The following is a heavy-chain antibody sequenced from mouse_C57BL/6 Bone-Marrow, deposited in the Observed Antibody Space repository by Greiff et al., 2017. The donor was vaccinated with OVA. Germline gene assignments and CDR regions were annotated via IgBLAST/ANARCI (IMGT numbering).Heavy chain of an antibody. CDR2: IHPNSGST. CDR3: ARGKGLWWGYFDV. D-gene: IGHD1-1*02. J-gene: IGHJ1*03. Sequence: QVQLQQSGAELVKPGASVKLSCKASGYTFTSYWMHWVKQRPGQGLEWIGMIHPNSGSTNYNEKFKSKATLTVDKSSSTAYMQLSSLTSEDSAVYYCARGKGLWWGYFDVWGTGTTVTVSS. CDR1: GYTFTSYW. V-gene: IGHV1-64*01.